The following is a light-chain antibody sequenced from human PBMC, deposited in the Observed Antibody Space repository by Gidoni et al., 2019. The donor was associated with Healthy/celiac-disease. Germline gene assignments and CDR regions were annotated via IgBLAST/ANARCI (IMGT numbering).Light chain of an antibody. J-gene: IGLJ2*01. CDR3: QAWDSSTYVV. CDR1: QLGDKY. CDR2: QDS. Sequence: SYELTQPPSVSVSPGQTASITCSGDQLGDKYACWYQQKPGQSPVLVTYQDSKRPSGIPERFSGSNSGNTATLTISGTQAMDEADYYCQAWDSSTYVVFGGGTKLTVL. V-gene: IGLV3-1*01.